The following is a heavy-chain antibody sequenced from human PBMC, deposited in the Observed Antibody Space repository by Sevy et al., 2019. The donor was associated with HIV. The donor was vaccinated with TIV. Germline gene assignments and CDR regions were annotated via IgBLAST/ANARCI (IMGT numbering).Heavy chain of an antibody. V-gene: IGHV3-74*01. J-gene: IGHJ3*02. CDR3: ASGWLVRGNAFDI. D-gene: IGHD6-19*01. CDR2: INSDGSST. CDR1: GFTFSSYW. Sequence: GGSLRLSCAASGFTFSSYWMHWVRQAPGKGLVWVSRINSDGSSTSYADSVKGRFTISRDNAKNTLYLQMKSLGAEGTAVYYCASGWLVRGNAFDIWGQGTMVTVSS.